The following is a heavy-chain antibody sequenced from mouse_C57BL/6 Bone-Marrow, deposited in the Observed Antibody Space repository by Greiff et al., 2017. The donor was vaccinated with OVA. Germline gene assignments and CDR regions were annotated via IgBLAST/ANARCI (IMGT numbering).Heavy chain of an antibody. CDR3: ATYLLWLRREYFDV. D-gene: IGHD2-2*01. CDR1: GYTFTSYD. J-gene: IGHJ1*03. Sequence: VMLVESGPELVKPGASVKLSCKASGYTFTSYDINWVKQRPGQGLEWIGWIYPRDGSTKYNEKFKGKATLTVDTSSSTAYMELHSLTSEDSAVYFCATYLLWLRREYFDVWGTGTTVTVSS. CDR2: IYPRDGST. V-gene: IGHV1-85*01.